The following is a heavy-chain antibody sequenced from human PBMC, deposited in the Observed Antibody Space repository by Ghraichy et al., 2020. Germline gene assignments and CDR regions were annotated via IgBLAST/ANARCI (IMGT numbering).Heavy chain of an antibody. J-gene: IGHJ4*02. Sequence: SETLSLTCSVSGASIRSSSYYWGWVRQPPGKGLEWNGSIHYTGSTFYNPPLKSRATISVDTSKDQFSLKLSSVTAADTAVYYCSRRYIAAADYYDSWGQGTLVNVSS. V-gene: IGHV4-39*01. CDR3: SRRYIAAADYYDS. CDR2: IHYTGST. CDR1: GASIRSSSYY. D-gene: IGHD6-25*01.